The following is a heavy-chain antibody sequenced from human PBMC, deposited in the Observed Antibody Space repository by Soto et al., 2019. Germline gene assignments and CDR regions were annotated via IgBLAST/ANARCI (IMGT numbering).Heavy chain of an antibody. J-gene: IGHJ6*02. CDR1: GFTFCRYA. CDR2: ISDSGGST. V-gene: IGHV3-23*01. Sequence: GGALRLSRSTPGFTFCRYALSLGPPAPREGLEWVSAISDSGGSTYYADSVKGRFTISRDNSRNTLYLQMNSLRAEDTAVYYCAKTPYSGSYDYYGMDVWGQGTTVTVSS. CDR3: AKTPYSGSYDYYGMDV. D-gene: IGHD1-26*01.